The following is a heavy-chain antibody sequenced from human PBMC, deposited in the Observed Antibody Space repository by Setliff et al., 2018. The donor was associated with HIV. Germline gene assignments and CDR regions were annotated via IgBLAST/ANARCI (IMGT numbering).Heavy chain of an antibody. Sequence: SETLSLTCSVSGGSISNYYWSWIRQSPGKGLEWIGYIYYSGNTNYSPSLKSRVTISVDTSKNQFSLKLSSVTAADTAVYYCARTFNSGYLSYAFDIWGQGTMVTVSS. J-gene: IGHJ3*02. V-gene: IGHV4-59*01. CDR3: ARTFNSGYLSYAFDI. D-gene: IGHD3-22*01. CDR2: IYYSGNT. CDR1: GGSISNYY.